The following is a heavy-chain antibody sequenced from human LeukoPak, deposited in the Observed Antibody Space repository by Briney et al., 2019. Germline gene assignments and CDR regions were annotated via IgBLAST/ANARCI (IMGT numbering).Heavy chain of an antibody. CDR3: ARDPTDYGGNSDSC. Sequence: PSETLSLTCTVSGGSISSGDYYWSWIRQPPGKGLEWIGYIYYSGSTYYDPSLKSRVTISVDTSKNQFSLKLSSVTAADTAVYYCARDPTDYGGNSDSCWGQGTLVTVSS. D-gene: IGHD4-23*01. V-gene: IGHV4-30-4*08. CDR2: IYYSGST. CDR1: GGSISSGDYY. J-gene: IGHJ4*02.